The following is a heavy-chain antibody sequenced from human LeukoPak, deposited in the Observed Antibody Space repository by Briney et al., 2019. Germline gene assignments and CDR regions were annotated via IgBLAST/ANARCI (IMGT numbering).Heavy chain of an antibody. CDR2: IYYSGST. CDR3: ASKHSGWFHFDY. J-gene: IGHJ4*02. CDR1: GGSISSSSYY. D-gene: IGHD6-19*01. Sequence: SETLSLTCTVSGGSISSSSYYWGWIRQPPGKGLEWIGSIYYSGSTYYNPSLKSRVTISVDTSKNQSSLKLSSVTAADTAVYYCASKHSGWFHFDYWGQGTLVTVSS. V-gene: IGHV4-39*01.